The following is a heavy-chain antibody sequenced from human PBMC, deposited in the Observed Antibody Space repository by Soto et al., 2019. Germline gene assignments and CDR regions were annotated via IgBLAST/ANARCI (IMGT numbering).Heavy chain of an antibody. CDR2: IYYSGST. CDR1: GGSISSYY. V-gene: IGHV4-59*01. J-gene: IGHJ3*02. CDR3: ARDSGGGNAFDI. Sequence: SETLSLTCTVSGGSISSYYWSWTRQPPGRGLEWIGYIYYSGSTNYNPSLKSRVTISVDTSKNQFSLKLSSVTAADTAVYYCARDSGGGNAFDIWGQGTMVTVSS. D-gene: IGHD3-10*01.